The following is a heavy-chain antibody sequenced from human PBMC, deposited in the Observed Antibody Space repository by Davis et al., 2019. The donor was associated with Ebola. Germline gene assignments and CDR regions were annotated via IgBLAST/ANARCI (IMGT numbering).Heavy chain of an antibody. CDR1: GFTFSSYA. J-gene: IGHJ4*02. D-gene: IGHD5-12*01. CDR2: ISGSGGST. CDR3: ARDTDGYSGYDLGDY. Sequence: GESLKISCAASGFTFSSYAMSWVRQAPGKGLEWVSAISGSGGSTYYADSVKGRFTISRDNYINTLYLQMNSLRAEDTAVYYCARDTDGYSGYDLGDYWGQGTLVTVSS. V-gene: IGHV3-23*01.